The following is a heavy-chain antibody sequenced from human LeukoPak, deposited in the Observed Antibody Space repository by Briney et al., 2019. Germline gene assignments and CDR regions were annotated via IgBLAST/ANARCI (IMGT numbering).Heavy chain of an antibody. CDR2: ISYDGSIK. V-gene: IGHV3-30-3*01. D-gene: IGHD2-21*02. J-gene: IGHJ4*02. CDR1: GFTFSGSA. CDR3: ARLRVTAIPIDY. Sequence: PGKSLRLSCAASGFTFSGSAMHWVRQAPGKGLEWVAVISYDGSIKYYADSVKGRFTISRDNSKNTLYLQMNSLRAEDTAVYYCARLRVTAIPIDYWGQGTLVTVSS.